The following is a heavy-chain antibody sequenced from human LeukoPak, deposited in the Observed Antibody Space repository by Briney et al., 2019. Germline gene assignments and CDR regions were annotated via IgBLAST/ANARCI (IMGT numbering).Heavy chain of an antibody. J-gene: IGHJ4*02. D-gene: IGHD2-15*01. CDR3: AKNAYFGPYCSGGSCSADHFDS. CDR2: ISYDGSNK. CDR1: GFTFSSYG. V-gene: IGHV3-30*18. Sequence: GGSLRLSCAASGFTFSSYGMHWVRQAPGKGLEWVAVISYDGSNKYYADSVKGRFTISRDNSKNTLYLQMNSLRAEDTAVYYGAKNAYFGPYCSGGSCSADHFDSWGQGTLVTVSS.